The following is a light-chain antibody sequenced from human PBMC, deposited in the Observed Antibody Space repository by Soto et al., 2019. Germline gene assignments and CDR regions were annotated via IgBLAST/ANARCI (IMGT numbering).Light chain of an antibody. CDR3: QQYYSYPLT. V-gene: IGKV1-8*01. Sequence: AIRMTQSPSSFSASTGDRVTITCRARQGISSYLAWYQQKPGKPPKLLIYAASTLQSGVPSRFSGSGSGTDFTLTISCLQSEDFATYYCQQYYSYPLTFGGGTKVEIK. CDR2: AAS. J-gene: IGKJ4*01. CDR1: QGISSY.